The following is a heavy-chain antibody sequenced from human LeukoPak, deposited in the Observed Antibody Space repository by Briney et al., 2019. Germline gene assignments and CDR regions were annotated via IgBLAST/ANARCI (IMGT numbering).Heavy chain of an antibody. CDR1: GYYFTNYW. Sequence: GESLKISCKGSGYYFTNYWIGCVRQMPGKGLEWMGVIYPGDSDTIYSPSFQGQVTISSGNASSTPYLEWTVRKHSDTPSDSXAXLPSXXXPXXFDAWGQGTLVTVSS. CDR2: IYPGDSDT. D-gene: IGHD2-15*01. J-gene: IGHJ5*02. CDR3: AXLPSXXXPXXFDA. V-gene: IGHV5-51*01.